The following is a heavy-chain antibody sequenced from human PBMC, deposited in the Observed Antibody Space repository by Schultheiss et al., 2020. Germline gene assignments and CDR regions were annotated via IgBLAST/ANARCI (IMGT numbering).Heavy chain of an antibody. J-gene: IGHJ3*02. D-gene: IGHD3-9*01. CDR3: AILTITVPHDAFDI. CDR2: IWYDGSNK. V-gene: IGHV3-33*08. Sequence: SLRLSCAASGFIFSSYGMHWVRQAPGKGLEWVAVIWYDGSNKYYADSVKGRFTISRDNSKNTLYLQMNSLRAEDTAVYYCAILTITVPHDAFDIWGQGTMVTVSS. CDR1: GFIFSSYG.